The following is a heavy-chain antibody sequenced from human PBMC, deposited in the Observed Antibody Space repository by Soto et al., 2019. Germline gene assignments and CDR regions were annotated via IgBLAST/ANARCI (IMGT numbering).Heavy chain of an antibody. CDR3: ARGNCSSNSCYPDY. V-gene: IGHV1-2*02. Sequence: ASVRVSCKASGYTFTGYYMHWVRQAPGQGLEWMGWINPNSGGTNYAQKFQGRVTMTRDTSISTAYMELSRLRSDDTAVYYCARGNCSSNSCYPDYWGQGTLVTVSS. CDR2: INPNSGGT. J-gene: IGHJ4*02. CDR1: GYTFTGYY. D-gene: IGHD2-2*01.